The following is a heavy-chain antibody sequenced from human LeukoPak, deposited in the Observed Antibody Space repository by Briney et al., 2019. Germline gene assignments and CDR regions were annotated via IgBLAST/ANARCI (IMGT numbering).Heavy chain of an antibody. V-gene: IGHV3-48*04. J-gene: IGHJ4*02. CDR1: GFTFSTHG. D-gene: IGHD6-13*01. CDR2: ISSSGSTI. CDR3: AREGFSSSWYEY. Sequence: GGSLRLSCAASGFTFSTHGMYWVRQAPGKGLEWVSYISSSGSTIYYADSVKGRFTISRDNAKNSLYLQMNSLRAEDTAVYYCAREGFSSSWYEYWGQGTLVTVSS.